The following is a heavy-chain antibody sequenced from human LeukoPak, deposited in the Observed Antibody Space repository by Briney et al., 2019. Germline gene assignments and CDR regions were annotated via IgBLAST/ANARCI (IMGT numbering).Heavy chain of an antibody. CDR3: ARQHLDYYDSSGYYY. D-gene: IGHD3-22*01. V-gene: IGHV1-2*02. CDR1: GYTFTGYD. J-gene: IGHJ4*02. CDR2: INPNSGGT. Sequence: GASVKVSCKASGYTFTGYDINWVRQATGQGLEWMGWINPNSGGTNYAQKFQGRVTMTRDTSISTAYMELSRLRSDDTAVYYCARQHLDYYDSSGYYYWGQGTLVTVSS.